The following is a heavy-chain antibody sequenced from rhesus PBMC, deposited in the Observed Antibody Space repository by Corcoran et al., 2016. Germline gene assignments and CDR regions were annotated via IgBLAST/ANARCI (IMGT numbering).Heavy chain of an antibody. Sequence: QLQLQESGPGLVKPSETLSVTCAVSGGSISSSYWSWIRQAPGKVMEWIEYIYGSGISTTYNPSLKCRVTLSLDTSKNQLSLKLSSVTTADTAVYYWARGLHRRGGWSGPGAFDFWGQGLRVTVSS. D-gene: IGHD6-37*01. V-gene: IGHV4-169*01. CDR1: GGSISSSY. CDR3: ARGLHRRGGWSGPGAFDF. J-gene: IGHJ3*01. CDR2: IYGSGIST.